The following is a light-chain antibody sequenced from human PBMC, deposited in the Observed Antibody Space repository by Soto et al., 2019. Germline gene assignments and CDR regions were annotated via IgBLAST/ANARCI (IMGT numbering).Light chain of an antibody. J-gene: IGKJ5*01. CDR3: QQRSNWPRT. CDR2: DAS. Sequence: EIVLTQSPATLSLSPGERATLSCRASQRVSSYLACYQQKPGQAPRLLIYDASNRATAIPARFSGSGSGTDFTLTISSLEPEDFAVYYCQQRSNWPRTFGQGTRLEIK. V-gene: IGKV3-11*01. CDR1: QRVSSY.